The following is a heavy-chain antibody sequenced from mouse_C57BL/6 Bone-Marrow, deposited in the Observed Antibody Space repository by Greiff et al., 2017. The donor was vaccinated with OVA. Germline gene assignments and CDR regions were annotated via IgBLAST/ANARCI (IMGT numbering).Heavy chain of an antibody. J-gene: IGHJ1*01. CDR3: ARLVRYYYFDD. D-gene: IGHD1-1*01. CDR2: INPGSGGT. Sequence: QVQLQQSGAELVRPGTSVKVSCKASGYAFTNYLIEWVKQRPGQGLEWIGVINPGSGGTNYNEKFKGKATLTADKSSSTAYMQLSSLTSEDSAVYYCARLVRYYYFDDWGQGTTVTVSS. CDR1: GYAFTNYL. V-gene: IGHV1-54*01.